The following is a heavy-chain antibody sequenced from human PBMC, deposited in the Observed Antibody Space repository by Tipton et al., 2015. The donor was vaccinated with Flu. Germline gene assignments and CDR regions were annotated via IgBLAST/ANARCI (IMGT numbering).Heavy chain of an antibody. CDR2: VYDDGGT. V-gene: IGHV3-53*01. J-gene: IGHJ4*02. CDR1: GFTVSTSY. Sequence: AVSGFTVSTSYMSWVRQPPGKGLEWVSIVYDDGGTCYADSVEGRFAISRDNSKNILYLQMNSLRADDTAVYFCARDEGGTYPDWGQGTLVTVSS. CDR3: ARDEGGTYPD. D-gene: IGHD1-14*01.